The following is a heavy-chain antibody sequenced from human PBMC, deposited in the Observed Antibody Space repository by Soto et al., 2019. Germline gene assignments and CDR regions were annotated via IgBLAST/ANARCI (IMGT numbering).Heavy chain of an antibody. Sequence: LKISCKGSGYSFTSYWISWARQKPGKGLEWMGRIDPSDSYTNYSPSFQGHVTISADKSISTAYLQWSSLKASDTAMYYCARIQLWDYYYGMDVWGHGTTVTPSS. CDR3: ARIQLWDYYYGMDV. J-gene: IGHJ6*02. CDR2: IDPSDSYT. D-gene: IGHD5-18*01. CDR1: GYSFTSYW. V-gene: IGHV5-10-1*01.